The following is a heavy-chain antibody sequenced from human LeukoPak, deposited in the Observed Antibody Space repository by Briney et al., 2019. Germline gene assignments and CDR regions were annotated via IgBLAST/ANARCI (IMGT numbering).Heavy chain of an antibody. D-gene: IGHD3-22*01. Sequence: GGSLRLSCAGSGFPFSPAWMSWVRQAPGKGLEWVGRIKSEGSGGTTDYAAPVKGRFTVSRDNSKNTLYLQMNSLRAEDTAVYYCAKIRSYYYDSSGYYYGFFDYWGQGTLVTVSS. J-gene: IGHJ4*02. CDR1: GFPFSPAW. CDR3: AKIRSYYYDSSGYYYGFFDY. CDR2: IKSEGSGGTT. V-gene: IGHV3-15*01.